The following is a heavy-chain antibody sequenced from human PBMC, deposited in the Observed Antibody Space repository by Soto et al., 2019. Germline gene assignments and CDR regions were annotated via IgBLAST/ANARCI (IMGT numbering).Heavy chain of an antibody. V-gene: IGHV1-69*13. CDR1: GGTFSSYA. Sequence: SVKVTCKASGGTFSSYAISWARQDPGQGLEWMGGIIPIFGTANYAQKFQGRVTITADESTSTAYMELSSLRSEDTAVYYCARIFSSSWYGEFDYWGQGTLVTVS. D-gene: IGHD6-13*01. CDR3: ARIFSSSWYGEFDY. CDR2: IIPIFGTA. J-gene: IGHJ4*02.